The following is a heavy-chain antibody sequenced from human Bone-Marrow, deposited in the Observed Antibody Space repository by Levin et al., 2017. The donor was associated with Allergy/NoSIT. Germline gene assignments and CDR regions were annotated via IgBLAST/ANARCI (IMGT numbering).Heavy chain of an antibody. CDR3: ANGGNMNGMDV. V-gene: IGHV1-69*13. Sequence: GASVKVSCKASGGTFSSFAISWVRQAPGQGLEWMGGIIPVFATANYAQKFEGRVTITADEYTSTAHMELRSLRSEDTAVYYCANGGNMNGMDVWGQGTTVTVSS. CDR2: IIPVFATA. D-gene: IGHD2/OR15-2a*01. CDR1: GGTFSSFA. J-gene: IGHJ6*02.